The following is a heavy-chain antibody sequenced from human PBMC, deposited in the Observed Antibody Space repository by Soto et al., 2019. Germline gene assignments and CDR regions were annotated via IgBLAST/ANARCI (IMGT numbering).Heavy chain of an antibody. J-gene: IGHJ5*02. CDR3: AKVNDGYTSTWYLDP. D-gene: IGHD6-13*01. V-gene: IGHV3-30*18. Sequence: QVQLVESGGGVVQPGRSLRLSCVVSGLTFSRYGMHWVRQAPGKGLEWVAVISYDGSNKFYADSVKGRFTISRDNSKNTLYLQMNSLRAEVSAVYYCAKVNDGYTSTWYLDPWGQGTLVTVSS. CDR1: GLTFSRYG. CDR2: ISYDGSNK.